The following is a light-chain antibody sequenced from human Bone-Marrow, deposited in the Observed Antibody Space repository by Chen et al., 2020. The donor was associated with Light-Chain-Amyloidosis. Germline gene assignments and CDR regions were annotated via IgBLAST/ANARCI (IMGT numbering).Light chain of an antibody. CDR3: QSADSSGTYEVI. V-gene: IGLV3-25*03. Sequence: SYERTQPPSVSVTPVQTARITCSGDDLPTKYAYWYQQKPGQAPVLVIHRDTERPSGISERFSGSSSGTTATLTISGVQAEDEADYHCQSADSSGTYEVIFGGGTKLTVL. CDR2: RDT. CDR1: DLPTKY. J-gene: IGLJ2*01.